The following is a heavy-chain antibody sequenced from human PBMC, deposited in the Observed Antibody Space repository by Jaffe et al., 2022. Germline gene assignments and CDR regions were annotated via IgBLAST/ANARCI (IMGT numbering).Heavy chain of an antibody. D-gene: IGHD1-26*01. Sequence: EVQLVESGGGLVQPGGSLRLSCAASGFTFSSYEMNWVRQAPGKGLEWVSYISSSGSTIYYADSVKGRFTISRDNAKNSLYLQMNSLRAEDTAVYYCASLWEKGYYYYYYMDVWGKGTTVTVSS. CDR2: ISSSGSTI. V-gene: IGHV3-48*03. J-gene: IGHJ6*03. CDR1: GFTFSSYE. CDR3: ASLWEKGYYYYYYMDV.